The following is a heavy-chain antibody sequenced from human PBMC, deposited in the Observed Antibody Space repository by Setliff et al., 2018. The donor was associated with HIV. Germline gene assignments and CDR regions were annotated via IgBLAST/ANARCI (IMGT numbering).Heavy chain of an antibody. D-gene: IGHD2-21*02. CDR2: IIPIFGKA. CDR3: ARDTYGGNFQFDY. V-gene: IGHV1-69*05. CDR1: GGTFSSYA. Sequence: SVKVSCKASGGTFSSYAINWVRQAPGQGLEWMGGIIPIFGKAKYSQKFQGRVTITRDTSASTAYMELSSLRSEDTAVFYCARDTYGGNFQFDYWGQGTLVTVS. J-gene: IGHJ4*02.